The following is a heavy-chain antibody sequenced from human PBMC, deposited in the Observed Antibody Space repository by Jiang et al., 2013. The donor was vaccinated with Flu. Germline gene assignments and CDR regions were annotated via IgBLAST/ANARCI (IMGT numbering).Heavy chain of an antibody. J-gene: IGHJ5*02. V-gene: IGHV3-23*01. CDR3: ARQQPNWFDP. CDR1: GFTFSRYA. D-gene: IGHD6-13*01. CDR2: ISGSGGST. Sequence: GLVQPGGSLRLSCAASGFTFSRYAMNWVRQAPGKGLEWVSGISGSGGSTNYADSVKGRFTISRDNSKNTLYLQMNSLRAEDTAVYYCARQQPNWFDPWGQGTLVTVSS.